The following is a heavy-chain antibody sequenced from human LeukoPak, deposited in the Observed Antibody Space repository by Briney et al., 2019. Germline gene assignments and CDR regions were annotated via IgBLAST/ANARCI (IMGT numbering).Heavy chain of an antibody. J-gene: IGHJ4*02. D-gene: IGHD1-14*01. Sequence: GGSLRLSSAASGFTFSSYAMSWVRQAPGKGLEWVSGISGSGGRTYYADSVKGRFTISRDNSKNTLYLQMNSLRADDTAVYYCAKDLFSDNGSNRYYFDYWGQGSLVTVSS. CDR2: ISGSGGRT. V-gene: IGHV3-23*01. CDR1: GFTFSSYA. CDR3: AKDLFSDNGSNRYYFDY.